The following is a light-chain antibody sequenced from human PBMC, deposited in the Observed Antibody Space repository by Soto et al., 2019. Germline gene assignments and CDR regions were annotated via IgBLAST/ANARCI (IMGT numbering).Light chain of an antibody. Sequence: EVVLTQSPGTVSLSPGERATLSCRASQSVTSNYLAWYQQNPGQAPTLLIYAASSRATGLPDRFSGSGSGTDFTLSISRLEPEDFAVYYFHQYGRSITWTFGQGTKVEIK. CDR2: AAS. CDR3: HQYGRSITWT. V-gene: IGKV3-20*01. CDR1: QSVTSNY. J-gene: IGKJ1*01.